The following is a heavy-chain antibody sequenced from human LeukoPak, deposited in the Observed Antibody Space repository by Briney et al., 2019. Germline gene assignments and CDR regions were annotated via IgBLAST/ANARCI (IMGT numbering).Heavy chain of an antibody. CDR3: ARHYDSSGYYYQSPFDY. CDR2: IYYSGST. J-gene: IGHJ4*02. V-gene: IGHV4-39*01. D-gene: IGHD3-22*01. CDR1: GGSISSSSYY. Sequence: PSETLSLTCTVSGGSISSSSYYWGWIRQPPGKGLEWIGGIYYSGSTYYNPSLKSRVTISVDTSKNQFSLKLSSVTAADTAVYYCARHYDSSGYYYQSPFDYWGQGTLVTVSS.